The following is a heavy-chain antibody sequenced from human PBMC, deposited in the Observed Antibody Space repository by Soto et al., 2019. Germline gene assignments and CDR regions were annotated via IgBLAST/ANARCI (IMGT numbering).Heavy chain of an antibody. V-gene: IGHV1-69*12. CDR2: IIPIFTTT. J-gene: IGHJ3*02. CDR1: GGTFSNHA. D-gene: IGHD6-13*01. Sequence: QVHLVQSGAEVKKPGSSVKVSCKAPGGTFSNHAINWVRQAPGQGLEWMGRIIPIFTTTNYAQKFQGRVSMTADESTTTAYMELSSLIHDDTAVYYCAREVAADGTFREDVFDIWGQGTLVTVSS. CDR3: AREVAADGTFREDVFDI.